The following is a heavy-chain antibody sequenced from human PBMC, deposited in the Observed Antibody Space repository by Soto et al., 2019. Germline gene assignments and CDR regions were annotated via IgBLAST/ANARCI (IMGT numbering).Heavy chain of an antibody. J-gene: IGHJ6*02. CDR3: ARGTVTYYYYYGMDV. V-gene: IGHV3-30-3*01. CDR1: GFTFSSYA. Sequence: QVQLVESGGGVVQPGRSLRLSCAASGFTFSSYAMHWVRQAPGKGLEWVAVISYEGSNKNYADSVKGRFTISRDNSKNSRYLQMNGLRAENTAVYYCARGTVTYYYYYGMDVWGQGTTVTVSS. D-gene: IGHD4-17*01. CDR2: ISYEGSNK.